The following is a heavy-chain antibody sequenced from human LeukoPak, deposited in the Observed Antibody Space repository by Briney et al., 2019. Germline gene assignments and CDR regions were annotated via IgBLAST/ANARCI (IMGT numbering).Heavy chain of an antibody. J-gene: IGHJ4*02. CDR3: ASQQPYSGSYDYFDY. Sequence: AETLSLTCTVSGGSISSYYWTWIRRPPGKGLEWIGYIYYSGSTNYNASLKSGITILLDTSKNQLSLKLMYMTAADTAVYSCASQQPYSGSYDYFDYWGQGTLVTVSS. V-gene: IGHV4-59*01. D-gene: IGHD1-26*01. CDR2: IYYSGST. CDR1: GGSISSYY.